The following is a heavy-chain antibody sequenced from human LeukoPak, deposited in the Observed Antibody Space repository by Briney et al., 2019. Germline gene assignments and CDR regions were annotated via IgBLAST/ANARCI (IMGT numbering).Heavy chain of an antibody. J-gene: IGHJ6*02. Sequence: PGGSLRLSCAASGFALSNYGMHWVRQAPGKGLEWVAVIWYDGSNKYYADSVKGRFTISRDNSKNTLYLQMNSLRDEDTAVYYCARVKVRYYYGMDVWGQGTTVTVSS. V-gene: IGHV3-33*01. CDR2: IWYDGSNK. D-gene: IGHD1-1*01. CDR3: ARVKVRYYYGMDV. CDR1: GFALSNYG.